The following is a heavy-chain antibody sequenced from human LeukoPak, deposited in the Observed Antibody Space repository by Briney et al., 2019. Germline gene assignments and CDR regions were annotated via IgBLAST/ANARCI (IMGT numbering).Heavy chain of an antibody. V-gene: IGHV3-48*03. D-gene: IGHD5-18*01. J-gene: IGHJ4*02. CDR3: ARAGSIGRYSYGYVGY. Sequence: PGGSLRLSCAASGFTFSSYEMNWVRQAPGKGLEWVSYISSSGSTIYYADSVKGRFTISRDNAKNSLYLQMNSLRAEDTAVYYCARAGSIGRYSYGYVGYWGQGTLVTVSS. CDR1: GFTFSSYE. CDR2: ISSSGSTI.